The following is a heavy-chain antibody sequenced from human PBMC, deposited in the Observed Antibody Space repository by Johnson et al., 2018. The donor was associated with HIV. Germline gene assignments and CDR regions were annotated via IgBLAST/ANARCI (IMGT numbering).Heavy chain of an antibody. V-gene: IGHV3-13*01. J-gene: IGHJ3*01. D-gene: IGHD6-19*01. CDR3: ARIPGSGWDHDAFDV. CDR1: GFTFSSYD. CDR2: IGTAGDT. Sequence: VRLVESGGGVVQPGGSLRLSCAASGFTFSSYDMHWVRQATGKGLEWVSAIGTAGDTYYPGSVKGRFTISRENAKNSLYLQMNSLRAGDTAVYYCARIPGSGWDHDAFDVWGPGTMVTVSS.